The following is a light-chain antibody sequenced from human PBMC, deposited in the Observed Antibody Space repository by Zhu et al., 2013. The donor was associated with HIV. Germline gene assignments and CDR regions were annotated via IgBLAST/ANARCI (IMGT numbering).Light chain of an antibody. CDR1: QSINNY. CDR3: QQSYSTLFT. Sequence: DIQLTQSPSSLSASEGDRVTITCRASQSINNYLNWYQQRPGKAPRLLIYAASSLQSGVPSRFSGSGSGTDFTLTISSLQPEDFATYYCQQSYSTLFTFGPGTKVDIK. V-gene: IGKV1-39*01. CDR2: AAS. J-gene: IGKJ3*01.